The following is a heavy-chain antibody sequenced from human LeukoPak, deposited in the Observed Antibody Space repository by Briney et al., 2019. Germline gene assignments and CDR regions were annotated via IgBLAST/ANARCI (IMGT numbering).Heavy chain of an antibody. CDR3: AREGDSGYYPY. J-gene: IGHJ4*02. CDR2: ISGSGGST. CDR1: GFTFSSYA. D-gene: IGHD3-22*01. V-gene: IGHV3-23*01. Sequence: QTGGSLRLSCAASGFTFSSYAMSWVRQAPGKGLEWVSAISGSGGSTYYADSVKGRFTTSRDNSKNTLYLQMNSLRAEDTAVYYCAREGDSGYYPYWGQGTLVTVSS.